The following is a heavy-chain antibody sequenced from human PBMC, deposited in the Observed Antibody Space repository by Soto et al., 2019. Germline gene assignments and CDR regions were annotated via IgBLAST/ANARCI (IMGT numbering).Heavy chain of an antibody. CDR1: GYTFTSYY. J-gene: IGHJ6*02. CDR3: ARGWGRVVYAMDV. Sequence: QVQLVQSGAEVKKPGASVRVSCKASGYTFTSYYIHWVRQAPGQGLEWVSIINPVGGSTDYAQKLQGRVTVTTDTSTSTVHLELSSLRSEATAVYYCARGWGRVVYAMDVWGQGTTVTVSS. V-gene: IGHV1-46*04. CDR2: INPVGGST. D-gene: IGHD1-26*01.